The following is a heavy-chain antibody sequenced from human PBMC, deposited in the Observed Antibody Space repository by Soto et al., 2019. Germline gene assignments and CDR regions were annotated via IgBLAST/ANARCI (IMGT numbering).Heavy chain of an antibody. D-gene: IGHD6-19*01. J-gene: IGHJ4*02. CDR3: ATQVGIAVADPINFDY. CDR1: GYSFTSYW. Sequence: GEFLKISCKGSGYSFTSYWISWVRQMPGKGLEWMGRIDPSDSYTNYSPSFQGHVTISADKSISTAYLQWSSLKASDTAMYYCATQVGIAVADPINFDYWGQGTLVTVSS. CDR2: IDPSDSYT. V-gene: IGHV5-10-1*01.